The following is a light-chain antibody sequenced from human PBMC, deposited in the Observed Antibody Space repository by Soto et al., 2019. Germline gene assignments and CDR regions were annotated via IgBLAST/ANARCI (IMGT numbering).Light chain of an antibody. CDR2: KAS. V-gene: IGKV1-5*03. J-gene: IGKJ1*01. Sequence: RQITQDPSTLSGAIGVRLTVTCLASQTISSWLAWYQQKPGKAPKLLIYKASTLKSGVPSRFSGSGSGTEFTVIIMRLQPDYFATYSSQLYTGYSRTCGQGTKVDIK. CDR1: QTISSW. CDR3: QLYTGYSRT.